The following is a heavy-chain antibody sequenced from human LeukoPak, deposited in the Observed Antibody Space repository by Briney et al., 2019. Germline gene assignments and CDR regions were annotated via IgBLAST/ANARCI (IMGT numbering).Heavy chain of an antibody. D-gene: IGHD6-19*01. CDR3: ARPSSSGWYAPFF. CDR1: GFTFSTYA. V-gene: IGHV3-64*01. J-gene: IGHJ4*02. Sequence: GGSLRLSCAASGFTFSTYAMHWVRQAPGKGMEYVAAISSKGDYTHYANSVKGRFTISRDNSKNTLYLEMGSLRAEDMAVYYCARPSSSGWYAPFFWGQGTLVTVSS. CDR2: ISSKGDYT.